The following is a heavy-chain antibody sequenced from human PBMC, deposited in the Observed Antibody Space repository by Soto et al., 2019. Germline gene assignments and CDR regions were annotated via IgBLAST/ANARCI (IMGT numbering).Heavy chain of an antibody. D-gene: IGHD3-10*01. V-gene: IGHV3-30-3*01. CDR1: GFTLSSYA. J-gene: IGHJ4*02. Sequence: GGSLRLSCAASGFTLSSYALHWVRQAPGKGLEWAAIISKDGSNKYYADSVKGRFSISRDNSKNMLYLQMNSLRVEDTAVYYCATGSGSYYTPLEYWGQGTLVTVSS. CDR3: ATGSGSYYTPLEY. CDR2: ISKDGSNK.